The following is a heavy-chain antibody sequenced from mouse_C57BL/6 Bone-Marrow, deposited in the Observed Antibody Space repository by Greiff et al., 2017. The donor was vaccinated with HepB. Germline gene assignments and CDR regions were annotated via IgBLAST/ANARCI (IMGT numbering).Heavy chain of an antibody. CDR2: ISNLAYSI. V-gene: IGHV5-15*01. CDR1: GFTFSDYG. Sequence: EVQRVESGGGLVQPGGSLKLSCAASGFTFSDYGMAWVRQAPRKGPEWVAFISNLAYSIDYADTVTGRFTISRENAKNTLYLEMSSLRSEDTAMYYGARPRPYGSSYGYFDVWGTGTTVTVSS. D-gene: IGHD1-1*01. J-gene: IGHJ1*03. CDR3: ARPRPYGSSYGYFDV.